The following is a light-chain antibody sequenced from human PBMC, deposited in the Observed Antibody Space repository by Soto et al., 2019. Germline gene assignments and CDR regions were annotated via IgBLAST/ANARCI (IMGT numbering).Light chain of an antibody. CDR3: QQSYSTPWT. V-gene: IGKV1-39*01. CDR2: AAS. Sequence: DIQMTQSPSSLSASVGDRVTITCRASQSISSYLHWYQQKPVKAPKLLIYAASSLQRGVPSRFSGSGSGKDFTLTSSSLQPEDFATYSCQQSYSTPWTYGQGTKVELK. J-gene: IGKJ1*01. CDR1: QSISSY.